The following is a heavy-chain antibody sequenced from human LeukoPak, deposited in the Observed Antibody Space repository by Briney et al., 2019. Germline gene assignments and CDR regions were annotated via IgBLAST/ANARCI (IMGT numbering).Heavy chain of an antibody. V-gene: IGHV4-59*12. CDR3: ARDNGAIRAYYYHGMDV. J-gene: IGHJ6*02. Sequence: RSETLSLTCSVSDGSINSYYWNWIRRPPGKGLEWIGYIYYNGNTNYSPSLKSRVTISVDKSKNQLSLRLTSVTAADTAVYYCARDNGAIRAYYYHGMDVWGQGTTVTVSS. CDR1: DGSINSYY. CDR2: IYYNGNT. D-gene: IGHD2-8*01.